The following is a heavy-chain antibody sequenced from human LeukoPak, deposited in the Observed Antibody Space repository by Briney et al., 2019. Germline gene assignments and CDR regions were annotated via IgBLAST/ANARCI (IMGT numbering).Heavy chain of an antibody. CDR3: AKDSGYYYESSASMVDS. CDR2: IRYDGGNK. CDR1: GFTFSSYG. Sequence: GGSLRLSCAASGFTFSSYGMHWVRQAPGKGLEWVAFIRYDGGNKYYADSVKGRFTISRDNSKNTLYLQMNRLRAEDTALYYCAKDSGYYYESSASMVDSWGQGTLVTVSS. V-gene: IGHV3-30*02. J-gene: IGHJ4*02. D-gene: IGHD3-22*01.